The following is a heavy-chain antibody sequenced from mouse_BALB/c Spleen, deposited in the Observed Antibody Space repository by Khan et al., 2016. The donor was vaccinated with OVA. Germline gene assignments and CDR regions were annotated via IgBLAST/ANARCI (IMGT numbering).Heavy chain of an antibody. CDR2: IGPGSSNT. Sequence: DLVKPGTSVKLYCKASGYTFTSYWINWIKQRPGQGLEWIGRIGPGSSNTYYNEMFKGKAALTVDTSSSKAYIQLSVLSSEDSAVYFGAMENYYGRSCYAMDYWGQGTSVTVSS. CDR3: AMENYYGRSCYAMDY. D-gene: IGHD1-1*01. V-gene: IGHV1S41*01. J-gene: IGHJ4*01. CDR1: GYTFTSYW.